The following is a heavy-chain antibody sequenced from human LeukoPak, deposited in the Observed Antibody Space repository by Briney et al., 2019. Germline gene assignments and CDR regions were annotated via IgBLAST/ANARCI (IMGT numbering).Heavy chain of an antibody. D-gene: IGHD2-2*01. V-gene: IGHV3-11*01. J-gene: IGHJ6*02. CDR2: ISSSGSTI. CDR3: ARVDCSSTSCYEYYYYYGMDV. Sequence: GGSLRLSCAAAGFTFSDDYMSWIGQARGKGLEWVSYISSSGSTIYYADSVKGRFTISRDNAKNSLYLQMNSLRAEDTAVYYCARVDCSSTSCYEYYYYYGMDVWGQGTTVTVSS. CDR1: GFTFSDDY.